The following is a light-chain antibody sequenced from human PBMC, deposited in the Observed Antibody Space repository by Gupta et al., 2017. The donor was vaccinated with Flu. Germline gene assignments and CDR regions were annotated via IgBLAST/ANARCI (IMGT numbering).Light chain of an antibody. V-gene: IGKV1-33*01. J-gene: IGKJ5*01. CDR3: QQDNNLPYT. CDR2: DAS. Sequence: DIQMTQSPSSLSASVGDRVTITCQASQDISNYLNWYQQNPGKAPKLLIYDASNSDTGVPSRISGSGSAADFTFTISRLHPEDVATYYCQQDNNLPYTFGQGTQVEIK. CDR1: QDISNY.